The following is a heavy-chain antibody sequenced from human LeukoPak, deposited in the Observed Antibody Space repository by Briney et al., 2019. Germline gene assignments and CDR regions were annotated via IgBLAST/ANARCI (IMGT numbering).Heavy chain of an antibody. D-gene: IGHD6-13*01. V-gene: IGHV3-48*03. CDR1: GFTFSSYE. CDR3: ARVGVLSSSWLLY. J-gene: IGHJ4*02. CDR2: ISSGAKTI. Sequence: PGGSLRLSCAASGFTFSSYEMNWVRQAPGKGLEWVSSISSGAKTIYYADSVKGRFTISRDNAKNSLYLKMNSLRAEDTAVYYCARVGVLSSSWLLYWGQGTLVTVSS.